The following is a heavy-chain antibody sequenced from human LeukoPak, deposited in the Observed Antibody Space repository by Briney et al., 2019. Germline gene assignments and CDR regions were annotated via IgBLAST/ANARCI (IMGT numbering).Heavy chain of an antibody. CDR1: GFTFNSYA. V-gene: IGHV3-23*01. J-gene: IGHJ4*02. CDR2: ISGSGGST. CDR3: AKDKDYYDSSGNFGNPTVFDY. Sequence: TGGSLRLSCAASGFTFNSYAMDWVRQAPGKGLEWVSAISGSGGSTYYADSVKGRFTISRDNSKNTLYLQVNSLRAEDTAVYYCAKDKDYYDSSGNFGNPTVFDYRGQGTLVTVSS. D-gene: IGHD3-22*01.